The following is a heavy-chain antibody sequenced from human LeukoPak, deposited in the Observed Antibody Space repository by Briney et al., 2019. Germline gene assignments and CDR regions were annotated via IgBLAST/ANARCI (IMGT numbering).Heavy chain of an antibody. V-gene: IGHV1-2*02. Sequence: GASVKVSCKASGYTFTGYYMHWVRQAPGQGLEWMGWINPNSGGTNYAQKFQGRVTMTRDTSISTAYMELSRLRSEDTAVYYCARGGTIRLRTIGWFDPWGQGTLVTVSS. CDR2: INPNSGGT. CDR1: GYTFTGYY. J-gene: IGHJ5*02. D-gene: IGHD5-18*01. CDR3: ARGGTIRLRTIGWFDP.